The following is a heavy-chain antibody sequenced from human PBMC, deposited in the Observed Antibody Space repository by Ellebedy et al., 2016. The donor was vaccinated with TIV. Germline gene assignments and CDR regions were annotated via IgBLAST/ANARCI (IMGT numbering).Heavy chain of an antibody. Sequence: GESLKISCAASGFTFSSYAMHWVRQAPGKGLEWVAVISYDGSNKYYADSVKGRFTISRDNSKNTLYLQMNSLRAEDTAVYYCARVRSSGYDAFDIWGQGTMVTVSS. D-gene: IGHD3-22*01. J-gene: IGHJ3*02. CDR1: GFTFSSYA. V-gene: IGHV3-30*01. CDR3: ARVRSSGYDAFDI. CDR2: ISYDGSNK.